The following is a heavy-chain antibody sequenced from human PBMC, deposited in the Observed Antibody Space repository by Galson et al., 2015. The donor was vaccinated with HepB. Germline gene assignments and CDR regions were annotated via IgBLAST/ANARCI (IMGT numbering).Heavy chain of an antibody. V-gene: IGHV4-61*10. D-gene: IGHD6-6*01. CDR3: ARAYDSSSADLDY. Sequence: ETLSLTCTVSGGSVSVGDFYWSWIRQPAGERLEWIGRIYTSGTTKYNPSLASRITMSLDTPKNQFSLNLSSVTAADTAVYYCARAYDSSSADLDYWGQGTLVTVSS. CDR2: IYTSGTT. J-gene: IGHJ4*02. CDR1: GGSVSVGDFY.